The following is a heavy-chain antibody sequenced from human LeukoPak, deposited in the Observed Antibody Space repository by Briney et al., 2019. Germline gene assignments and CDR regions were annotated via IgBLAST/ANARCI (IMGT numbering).Heavy chain of an antibody. V-gene: IGHV3-23*01. Sequence: GGSLRLSCAASGFTFSIYAMGWVRQAPGKGLEWVSAISGSGDSTYYGGSVEGRFTISRDNPKNTLYLQMNSLRAEDTAVYYCANPYGVVRAFDIWGQGTMVTVSS. CDR2: ISGSGDST. CDR3: ANPYGVVRAFDI. J-gene: IGHJ3*02. D-gene: IGHD3-3*01. CDR1: GFTFSIYA.